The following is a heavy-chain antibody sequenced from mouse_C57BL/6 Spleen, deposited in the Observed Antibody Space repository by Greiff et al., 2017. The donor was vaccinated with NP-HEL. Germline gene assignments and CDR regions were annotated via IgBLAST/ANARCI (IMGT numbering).Heavy chain of an antibody. V-gene: IGHV7-1*01. CDR1: GFTFSDFY. J-gene: IGHJ4*01. CDR2: SRNKANDYTT. CDR3: ARVDYGAMDY. Sequence: EVHLVEPGGGLVQSGRSLRLSCATSGFTFSDFYMEWVRQAPGKGLEWIAASRNKANDYTTEYSASVKGRFIVSRDTSQSILYHQMNALRAEDAAIYYCARVDYGAMDYWGQGTSVTVSS. D-gene: IGHD1-1*02.